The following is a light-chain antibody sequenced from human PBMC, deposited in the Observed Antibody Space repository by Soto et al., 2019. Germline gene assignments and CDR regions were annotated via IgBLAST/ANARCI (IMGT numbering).Light chain of an antibody. CDR2: GTS. V-gene: IGKV3-20*01. CDR3: QQFDSSPT. Sequence: EIVLTQSPGTLSLSPGERATLYCRASQSVSNIYLAWYQQKPGQAPRLLIYGTSNRATCIPDSFSGSGSGTEFTRTISRRGPEDFAVYYWQQFDSSPTSGQGTSVAIQ. J-gene: IGKJ1*01. CDR1: QSVSNIY.